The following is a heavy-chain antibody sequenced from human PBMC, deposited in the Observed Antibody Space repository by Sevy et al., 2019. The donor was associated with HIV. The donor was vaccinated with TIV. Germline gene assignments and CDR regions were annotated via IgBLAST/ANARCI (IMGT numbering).Heavy chain of an antibody. CDR3: ARVTVRGFDY. CDR2: LYSGGST. D-gene: IGHD3-10*01. V-gene: IGHV3-53*01. J-gene: IGHJ4*02. Sequence: GGSLRLSCTASGFTVSSNYMSWVRQAPGKGLEWVSVLYSGGSTYYADSVKCRFTISRDNSKNTLYLQMNSLRAEDTAVDYCARVTVRGFDYWGQGTLVTISS. CDR1: GFTVSSNY.